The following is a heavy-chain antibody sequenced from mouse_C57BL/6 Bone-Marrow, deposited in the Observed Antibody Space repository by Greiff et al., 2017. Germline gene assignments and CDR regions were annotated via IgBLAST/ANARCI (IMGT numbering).Heavy chain of an antibody. CDR3: AGGTIYYYAMDY. V-gene: IGHV1-64*01. D-gene: IGHD3-1*01. Sequence: VQLQQSGAELVKPGASVKLSCKASGYTFTSYWMHWVKQRPGQGLEWIGMIHPNSGSTNYNEKFKSKDTLTVDKSSSTAYMKLSRLTSEDSAVYYCAGGTIYYYAMDYWGQGTSVTVSS. CDR2: IHPNSGST. CDR1: GYTFTSYW. J-gene: IGHJ4*01.